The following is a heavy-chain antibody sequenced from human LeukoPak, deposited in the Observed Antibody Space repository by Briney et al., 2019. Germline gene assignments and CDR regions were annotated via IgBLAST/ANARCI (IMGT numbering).Heavy chain of an antibody. CDR3: ARGPYYYDSSGCFDY. D-gene: IGHD3-22*01. CDR1: GDSISSGNFY. CDR2: IYTSGST. V-gene: IGHV4-61*02. J-gene: IGHJ4*02. Sequence: SETLSLTCTVSGDSISSGNFYWSWIRQPAGKGLEWIGRIYTSGSTNYNPSLKSRVTISVDTSKNQFSLKLSSVTAADTAVYYCARGPYYYDSSGCFDYWGQGTLVTVSS.